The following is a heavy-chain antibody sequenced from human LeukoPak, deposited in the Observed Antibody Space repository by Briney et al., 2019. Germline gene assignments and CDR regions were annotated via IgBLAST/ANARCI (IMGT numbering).Heavy chain of an antibody. D-gene: IGHD5-24*01. CDR1: GFTFSSYG. V-gene: IGHV3-33*06. Sequence: GGSLRLSCAASGFTFSSYGMHWVRQAPGKGLEWLADIWYNGSNKYYADSVKGRFTISRDNSKNTLYLQMNSLRAEDTAVYYWGKGDGYNHDAFDIWGQGTMVTVS. CDR3: GKGDGYNHDAFDI. CDR2: IWYNGSNK. J-gene: IGHJ3*02.